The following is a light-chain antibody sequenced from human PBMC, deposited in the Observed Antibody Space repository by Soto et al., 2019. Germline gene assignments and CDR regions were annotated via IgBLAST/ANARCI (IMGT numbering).Light chain of an antibody. CDR1: QSALYSSNNKNY. CDR2: WAS. V-gene: IGKV4-1*01. Sequence: DIVMTQSPDSLAVSLGERATINCKSSQSALYSSNNKNYLAWYQQKPGQPPKLLIYWASTRESGVPDRFSGSGSGTDFTLTISSLQSEDYAVYYCHQYNNWPPWTFGPGTKVDI. J-gene: IGKJ1*01. CDR3: HQYNNWPPWT.